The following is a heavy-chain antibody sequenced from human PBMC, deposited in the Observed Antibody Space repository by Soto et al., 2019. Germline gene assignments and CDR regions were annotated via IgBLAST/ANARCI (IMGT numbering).Heavy chain of an antibody. CDR2: IHPGDSDT. Sequence: GESLKNSCVGSGGSFIRYTVGWVRQVTGKGLEWMGVIHPGDSDTIYSPSFQGQVTISADKSISTAYLQWSSLKASDTAMYYCTLSYGDSYYYYYGMDVWGQGTTVTVSS. CDR1: GGSFIRYT. V-gene: IGHV5-51*01. CDR3: TLSYGDSYYYYYGMDV. J-gene: IGHJ6*02. D-gene: IGHD4-17*01.